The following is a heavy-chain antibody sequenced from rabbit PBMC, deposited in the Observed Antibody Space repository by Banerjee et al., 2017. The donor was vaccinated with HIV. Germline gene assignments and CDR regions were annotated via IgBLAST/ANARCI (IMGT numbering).Heavy chain of an antibody. V-gene: IGHV1S45*01. D-gene: IGHD5-1*01. CDR2: IAGGGSGST. CDR1: GFSFSSSYW. CDR3: ARGYSSYNLGFNL. Sequence: QEQLEESGGDLVKPEGSLTLTCTASGFSFSSSYWICWVRQAPGKGLEWIACIAGGGSGSTYYASWAKGRFTISKTSSTTVTLQMTSLTDADTATYFCARGYSSYNLGFNLWGPGTLVTVS. J-gene: IGHJ4*01.